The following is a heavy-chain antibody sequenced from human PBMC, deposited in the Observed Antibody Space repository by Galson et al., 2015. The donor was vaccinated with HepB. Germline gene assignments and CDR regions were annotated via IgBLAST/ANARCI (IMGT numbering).Heavy chain of an antibody. D-gene: IGHD3-9*01. CDR2: ISYDGSNK. CDR1: GFTFSSYG. CDR3: AKDFRKTQLRYFDWLDY. Sequence: SLRLSCAASGFTFSSYGMHWVRQAPGKGLEWVAVISYDGSNKYYADSVKGRFTISRDNSKNTLYLQMNSLRAEDTAVYYCAKDFRKTQLRYFDWLDYWGQGTLVTVSS. J-gene: IGHJ4*02. V-gene: IGHV3-30*18.